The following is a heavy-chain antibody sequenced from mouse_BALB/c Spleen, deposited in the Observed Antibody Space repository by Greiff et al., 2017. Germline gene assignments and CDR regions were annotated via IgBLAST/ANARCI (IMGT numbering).Heavy chain of an antibody. CDR3: AREGTTAKDY. CDR1: GYTFTSYW. CDR2: IYPGDGDT. Sequence: VQLQQPGAELVRPGASVKLSCKASGYTFTSYWMNWVKQRPGQGLEWIGQIYPGDGDTNYNGKFKGKATLTADKSSSTAYMQLSSLTSEDSAVYFCAREGTTAKDYWGQGTTLTVSS. D-gene: IGHD1-2*01. V-gene: IGHV1-80*01. J-gene: IGHJ2*01.